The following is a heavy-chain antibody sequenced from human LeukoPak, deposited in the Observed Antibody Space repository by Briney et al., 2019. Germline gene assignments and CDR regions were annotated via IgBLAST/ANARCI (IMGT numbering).Heavy chain of an antibody. Sequence: ASVKVSCKASGYTFTSYGISRVRQAPGQGLEWMGWISAYNGNTIYAQKFQGRVTMTEDTSIDTAYMELSSLRSEDTAVYYCATSRQYYDYVWGTNALDYWGQGTLVTVSS. CDR3: ATSRQYYDYVWGTNALDY. CDR1: GYTFTSYG. D-gene: IGHD3-16*01. J-gene: IGHJ4*02. CDR2: ISAYNGNT. V-gene: IGHV1-18*01.